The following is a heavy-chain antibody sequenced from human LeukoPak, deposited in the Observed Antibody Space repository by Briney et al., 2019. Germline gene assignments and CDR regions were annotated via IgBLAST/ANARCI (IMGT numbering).Heavy chain of an antibody. CDR2: IKSDGSEK. D-gene: IGHD3-22*01. CDR1: GFTFSIYW. V-gene: IGHV3-7*03. CDR3: ARARGPIGYSYYFDY. J-gene: IGHJ4*02. Sequence: GGSLRLSCAASGFTFSIYWLNWVRQAPGKGLAWVANIKSDGSEKSYVDSVKGRFTISRDNAKNSLYLQMNSLRAEDTALYYCARARGPIGYSYYFDYWGQGTLVTVSS.